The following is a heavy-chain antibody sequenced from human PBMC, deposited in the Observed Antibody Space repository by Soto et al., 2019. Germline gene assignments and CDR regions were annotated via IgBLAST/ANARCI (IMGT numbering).Heavy chain of an antibody. D-gene: IGHD6-6*01. CDR3: ARGSSMAGLYYGMDV. CDR1: GGSISSGGYY. Sequence: QVQLQESGPGLVKPSQTLSLTCTVSGGSISSGGYYWTWIRQHPGKGLEWIGYNYYCGITYYNPSLKSRVTISLETSKTQFSLKLSSVTAADTAVYYCARGSSMAGLYYGMDVWGQGTTVTVSS. J-gene: IGHJ6*02. CDR2: NYYCGIT. V-gene: IGHV4-31*03.